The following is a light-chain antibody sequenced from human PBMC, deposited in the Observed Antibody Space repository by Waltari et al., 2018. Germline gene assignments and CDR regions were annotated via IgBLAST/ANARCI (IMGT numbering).Light chain of an antibody. CDR1: SVSISSNY. J-gene: IGLJ2*01. CDR2: EDN. CDR3: QSYDSSIYVV. V-gene: IGLV6-57*03. Sequence: NFMLTQPHSVSESPGKTVTISCTRSSVSISSNYVQWYQQRPGPAPTPVIYEDNQRPSGVPDRFSGSIDSSSNSASLTISGLKTEDEADYYCQSYDSSIYVVFGGGTKLTVL.